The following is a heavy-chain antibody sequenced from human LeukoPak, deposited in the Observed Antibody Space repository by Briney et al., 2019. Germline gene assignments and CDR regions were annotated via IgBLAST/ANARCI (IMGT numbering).Heavy chain of an antibody. CDR2: IKQDGSVI. J-gene: IGHJ3*02. Sequence: GGSLRLSCAASGFSFSTHWMSWFRQAPGKGLEWVALIKQDGSVIHYVDSVKGRFTISRDNAKNSLSLQMNSLGADDTAVYYCAGDEGWTFDIWGQGTKVTVSS. D-gene: IGHD5-24*01. CDR3: AGDEGWTFDI. V-gene: IGHV3-7*01. CDR1: GFSFSTHW.